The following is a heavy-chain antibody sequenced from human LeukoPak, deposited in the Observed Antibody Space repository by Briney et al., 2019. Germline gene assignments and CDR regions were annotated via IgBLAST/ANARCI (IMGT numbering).Heavy chain of an antibody. CDR1: GFSFSAYG. CDR3: ARSQSSSLIDY. Sequence: GGSLRLSCAASGFSFSAYGVHWVRQAPGKGLEWVAVIWYDGSSKDYADSVKGRFTLSRDNAKNTLYLQMNGLTVEDTAVYYCARSQSSSLIDYWGQGTLVTVSS. CDR2: IWYDGSSK. V-gene: IGHV3-33*01. J-gene: IGHJ4*02. D-gene: IGHD6-13*01.